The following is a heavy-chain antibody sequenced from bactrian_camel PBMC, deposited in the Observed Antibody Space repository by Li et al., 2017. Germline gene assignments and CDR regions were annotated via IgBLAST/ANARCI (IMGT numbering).Heavy chain of an antibody. V-gene: IGHV3-2*01. CDR3: AADGLGRTPSFAY. J-gene: IGHJ6*01. Sequence: VQLVESGGALVQPGGSLSLSCTASGLSFGLHYMTWVRQAPGKGLEWVSRIYAGGSSTYYAHSVKGRFTISKDNAKNTLYLQMNSLKPEDTAVYYCAADGLGRTPSFAYWGQGTQVTVS. D-gene: IGHD5*01. CDR2: IYAGGSST. CDR1: GLSFGLHY.